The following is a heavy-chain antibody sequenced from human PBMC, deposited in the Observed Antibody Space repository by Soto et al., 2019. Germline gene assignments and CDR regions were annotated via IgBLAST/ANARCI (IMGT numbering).Heavy chain of an antibody. Sequence: QITLKESAPTRVKPTQTLTLTCTFSGFSLTSRPMGVGWIRQPPGKALEWLAFIYWDDDKRYSPSLRSRLTITKDTSRKQVVLTMTNMDPVDTATYYCAHRLSGYNWNGGYFDYWGQGALVTVSS. J-gene: IGHJ4*02. V-gene: IGHV2-5*02. CDR3: AHRLSGYNWNGGYFDY. D-gene: IGHD1-1*01. CDR1: GFSLTSRPMG. CDR2: IYWDDDK.